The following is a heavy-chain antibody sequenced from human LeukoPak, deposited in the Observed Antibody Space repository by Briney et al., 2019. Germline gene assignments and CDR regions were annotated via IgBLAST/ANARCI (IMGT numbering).Heavy chain of an antibody. CDR2: ISGSGTTT. CDR1: GFTFSSYV. D-gene: IGHD2-15*01. J-gene: IGHJ3*02. Sequence: GGSLRLSCAASGFTFSSYVMSWVRQAPGKGLEWVSDISGSGTTTYYADSVKGRFTISRDNSKSTLYLQMNSLRAEDTAVYNCATTVVGGAFDIWGQGTMVTVSS. CDR3: ATTVVGGAFDI. V-gene: IGHV3-23*01.